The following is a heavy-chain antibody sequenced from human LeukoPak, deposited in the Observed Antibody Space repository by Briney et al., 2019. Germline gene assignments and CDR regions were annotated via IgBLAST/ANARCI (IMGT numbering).Heavy chain of an antibody. Sequence: PGGSLRLSCAASGFTVSSNYMSWVRQAPGKGLEWVSVIYSGGSTYYADSVKGRFTISRDNSKNTLYLQMNSLRAEDTAVYYCARDRDGDHYFDYWGQGTLVTVSS. CDR2: IYSGGST. D-gene: IGHD4-17*01. J-gene: IGHJ4*02. CDR1: GFTVSSNY. V-gene: IGHV3-53*01. CDR3: ARDRDGDHYFDY.